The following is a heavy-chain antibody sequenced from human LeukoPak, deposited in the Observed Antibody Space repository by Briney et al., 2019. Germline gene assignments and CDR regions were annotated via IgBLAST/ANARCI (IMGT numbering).Heavy chain of an antibody. V-gene: IGHV3-23*01. J-gene: IGHJ4*02. Sequence: HTGGSLRLSCAASGFTFSTFAMIWVRQPPGKGLEWVSSIFPSGGEIHYADSVRGRFTISRDNSKSTLSLQMNSLRAEDTAIYYCATSRQVLLPFESWGQGTLVTVSS. CDR3: ATSRQVLLPFES. CDR2: IFPSGGEI. D-gene: IGHD2-8*02. CDR1: GFTFSTFA.